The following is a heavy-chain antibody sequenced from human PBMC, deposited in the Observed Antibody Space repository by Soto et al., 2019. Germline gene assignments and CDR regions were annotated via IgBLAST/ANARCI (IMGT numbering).Heavy chain of an antibody. CDR1: GYTFNSYG. V-gene: IGHV1-18*01. CDR2: ISVYNGNT. D-gene: IGHD5-12*01. Sequence: QVQLVQSGAEVKRPGASVKVSCKASGYTFNSYGISWVRQAPGQGLEWMGWISVYNGNTNYAQKVQGRVTMTTDTTTSTAYLQLRSLRPDYAAVYYWARDGRHGGYRDYWGQGTVVTVSS. CDR3: ARDGRHGGYRDY. J-gene: IGHJ4*02.